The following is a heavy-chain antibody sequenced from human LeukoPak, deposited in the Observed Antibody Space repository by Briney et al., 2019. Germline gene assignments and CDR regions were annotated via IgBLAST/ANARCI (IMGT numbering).Heavy chain of an antibody. CDR2: IRYDGSNK. CDR3: AKFDNRIVGAASFNY. J-gene: IGHJ4*02. D-gene: IGHD1-26*01. CDR1: GFTFISYG. Sequence: GGSLRLSCAASGFTFISYGMHWVRQAPGKGLEWVAFIRYDGSNKYYADSVKGRFTISRDNSKNTLYLQMNSLRGEDTAVYYCAKFDNRIVGAASFNYWGQGTLVTVSS. V-gene: IGHV3-30*02.